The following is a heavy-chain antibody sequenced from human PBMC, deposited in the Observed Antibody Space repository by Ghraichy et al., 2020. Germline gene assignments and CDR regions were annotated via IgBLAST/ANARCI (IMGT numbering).Heavy chain of an antibody. Sequence: SETLSLTCTVSGGSISSGGYYWSWIRQHPGKGLEWIGYIYYSGSTYYNPSLKSRVTISVDTSKNQFSLKLSSVTAADTAVYYCAREVNYYDSSGYYPPGGDYYMDVWGKGTTVTVSS. CDR3: AREVNYYDSSGYYPPGGDYYMDV. CDR2: IYYSGST. CDR1: GGSISSGGYY. V-gene: IGHV4-31*03. D-gene: IGHD3-22*01. J-gene: IGHJ6*03.